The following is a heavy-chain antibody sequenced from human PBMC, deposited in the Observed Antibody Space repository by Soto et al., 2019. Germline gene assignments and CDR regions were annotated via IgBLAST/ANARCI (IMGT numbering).Heavy chain of an antibody. V-gene: IGHV1-69*01. CDR2: IIPIFGAA. Sequence: QLHLVQSGAEVKKPGSSVKVSCKASGGTFTSYAFSWVRQAPGQGLEWMGGIIPIFGAADYAQNFQGRVTITADESTSQAYMELGSLSSEDPAFYYCESRYGSGSYLTHNPFDSWGQRTLVTVSS. CDR1: GGTFTSYA. CDR3: ESRYGSGSYLTHNPFDS. J-gene: IGHJ4*02. D-gene: IGHD3-10*01.